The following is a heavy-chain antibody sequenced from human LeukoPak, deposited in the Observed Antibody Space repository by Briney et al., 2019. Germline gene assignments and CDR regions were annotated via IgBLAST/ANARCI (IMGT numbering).Heavy chain of an antibody. CDR1: GFTFDDYG. J-gene: IGHJ4*02. D-gene: IGHD3-10*01. CDR3: ARDPYYYGSGSYYTHTSFDY. Sequence: PGGSLRLSCAASGFTFDDYGMSWVRQAPGKGLEWVSGINWNGGSTGYADSVKGRFTISRDNAKNSLYQQMNSLRAEDTALYYCARDPYYYGSGSYYTHTSFDYWGQGTLVTVSS. CDR2: INWNGGST. V-gene: IGHV3-20*04.